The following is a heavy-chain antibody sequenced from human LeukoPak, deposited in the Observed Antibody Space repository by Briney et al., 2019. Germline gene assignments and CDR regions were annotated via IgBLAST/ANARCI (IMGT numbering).Heavy chain of an antibody. V-gene: IGHV3-30*02. CDR3: AKDRGDFPPYFDF. J-gene: IGHJ4*02. CDR2: IRKDGYSQ. Sequence: PGGSLRLSCEASGFTFNAFAMHWVRQAPGKGLEWVSFIRKDGYSQKYAGSVEGRFTISRDNSKNTVFLHLTSLRSEDTAMYYCAKDRGDFPPYFDFWGQGTLVTVSS. D-gene: IGHD2-21*02. CDR1: GFTFNAFA.